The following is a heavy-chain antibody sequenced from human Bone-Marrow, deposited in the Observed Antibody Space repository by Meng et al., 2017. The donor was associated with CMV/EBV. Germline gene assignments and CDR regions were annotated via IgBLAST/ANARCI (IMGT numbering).Heavy chain of an antibody. V-gene: IGHV4-30-4*08. D-gene: IGHD2-2*01. CDR2: IYYSGST. CDR1: GGSISSGDYY. CDR3: VRHIIVVPGRGYGVDV. Sequence: SETLSLTCTVSGGSISSGDYYWSWIRQPPGKGLEWIGYIYYSGSTYYNPSLKSRVTISVDTSKNQFSLKLSSVTAADTAVYYCVRHIIVVPGRGYGVDVWGQGTTVTVSS. J-gene: IGHJ6*02.